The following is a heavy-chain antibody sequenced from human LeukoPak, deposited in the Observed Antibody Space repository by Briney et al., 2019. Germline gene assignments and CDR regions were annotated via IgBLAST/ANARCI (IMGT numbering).Heavy chain of an antibody. J-gene: IGHJ3*02. CDR3: ARGGYSYGDAFDI. CDR2: IYHSGST. CDR1: GGSISSGGYS. Sequence: SETLSLTCAVSGGSISSGGYSWSWIRQPPGKGLEWIGYIYHSGSTYYNPSLKSRVTTSVDRSKNQFSLKLSSVTAADTAVYYCARGGYSYGDAFDIWGQGTMVTVSS. V-gene: IGHV4-30-2*01. D-gene: IGHD5-18*01.